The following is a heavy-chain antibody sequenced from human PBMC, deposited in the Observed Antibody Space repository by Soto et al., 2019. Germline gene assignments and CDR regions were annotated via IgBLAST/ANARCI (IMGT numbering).Heavy chain of an antibody. CDR1: GGSISSGGYY. V-gene: IGHV4-31*03. CDR2: IYYSGST. D-gene: IGHD3-16*01. CDR3: ARDTSTSYNWFDP. Sequence: QVQLQESGPGLVKPSQTLSLTCTVSGGSISSGGYYWSWIGQHPGKGLEWIGYIYYSGSTYYNPSLNSRVTISVETSKNQCSLKLCSVTAADTAVYYCARDTSTSYNWFDPWGQGTLVTVSS. J-gene: IGHJ5*02.